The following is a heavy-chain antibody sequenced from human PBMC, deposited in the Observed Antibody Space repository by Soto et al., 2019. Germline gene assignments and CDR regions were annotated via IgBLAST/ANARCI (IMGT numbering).Heavy chain of an antibody. CDR2: IIPIFGTA. J-gene: IGHJ5*02. CDR3: ARAPEGGYGSGSSVSWFDP. D-gene: IGHD3-10*01. Sequence: SVKVSCKASGGTFSSYAISWVRQAPGQGLEWMGGIIPIFGTANYAQKFQGRVTITADESTSTAYMELSSLRSEDTAVYYCARAPEGGYGSGSSVSWFDPWGQGTLVTVSS. V-gene: IGHV1-69*13. CDR1: GGTFSSYA.